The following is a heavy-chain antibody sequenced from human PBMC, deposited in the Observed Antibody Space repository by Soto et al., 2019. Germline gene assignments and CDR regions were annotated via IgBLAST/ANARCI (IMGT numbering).Heavy chain of an antibody. J-gene: IGHJ6*02. D-gene: IGHD5-18*01. CDR3: ATTPGYSYGPPRV. Sequence: GASVKVSCKASGGTFSSYAISWVRQAPGQGLEWMGGIIPIFGTANYAQKFQGRVTIAADKSTSTAYMELSSLRSEDTAVYYCATTPGYSYGPPRVWGQGATVTVSS. V-gene: IGHV1-69*06. CDR1: GGTFSSYA. CDR2: IIPIFGTA.